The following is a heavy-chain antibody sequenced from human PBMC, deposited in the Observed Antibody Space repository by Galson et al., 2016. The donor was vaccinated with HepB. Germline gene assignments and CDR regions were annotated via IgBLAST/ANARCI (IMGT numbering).Heavy chain of an antibody. CDR1: GYTFTSHT. CDR2: VSAYNGNT. D-gene: IGHD1-1*01. V-gene: IGHV1-18*04. CDR3: ARGHWNTDCYEGMDV. Sequence: SVKVSCKASGYTFTSHTISWVRQAPGQGLEWMGWVSAYNGNTNYAQKFQDRVIMSTDTSTTTAYMELRSLTSDDTAIYYCARGHWNTDCYEGMDVWGQGTAVTVSS. J-gene: IGHJ6*02.